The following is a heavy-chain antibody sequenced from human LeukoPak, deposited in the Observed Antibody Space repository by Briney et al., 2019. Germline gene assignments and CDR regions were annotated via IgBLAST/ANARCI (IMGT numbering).Heavy chain of an antibody. Sequence: SETLSLTCTVSGGSVSSGNYYWSWIRQPPGKGLEWIGYIYYSGSIKYNPSLKSRVTISVDTSKNQFSLKLSSVTAADTAVYYCARGNPAMYLDYWGQGNLVTVSS. CDR2: IYYSGSI. CDR1: GGSVSSGNYY. CDR3: ARGNPAMYLDY. D-gene: IGHD5-18*01. V-gene: IGHV4-61*01. J-gene: IGHJ4*02.